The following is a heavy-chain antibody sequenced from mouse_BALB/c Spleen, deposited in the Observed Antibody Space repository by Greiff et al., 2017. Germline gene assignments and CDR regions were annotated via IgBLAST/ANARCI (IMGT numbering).Heavy chain of an antibody. J-gene: IGHJ4*01. CDR3: ARSNYGRGYAMDY. CDR2: IYPGDGDT. CDR1: GYTFTSYW. Sequence: QVQLQQSGAELARPGASVKLSCKASGYTFTSYWMQWVKQRPGQGLEWIGAIYPGDGDTRYTQKFKGKATLTADKSSSTAYMQLSSLASEDSAVYYCARSNYGRGYAMDYWGQGTSVTVSS. V-gene: IGHV1-87*01. D-gene: IGHD1-1*01.